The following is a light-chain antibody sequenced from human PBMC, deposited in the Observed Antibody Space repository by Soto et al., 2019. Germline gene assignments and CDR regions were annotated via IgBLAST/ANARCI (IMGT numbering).Light chain of an antibody. Sequence: EIVLTQSPDILSLSPGDRATLSCRASQSVSNNYLAWYQQKPGQAPRLLIYGASTRATGIPARFSGSGSGTEFTLTISSLQSEDFAVYYRQQYNNPPLPFGGGPKVDIK. V-gene: IGKV3-15*01. CDR3: QQYNNPPLP. CDR1: QSVSNN. J-gene: IGKJ4*01. CDR2: GAS.